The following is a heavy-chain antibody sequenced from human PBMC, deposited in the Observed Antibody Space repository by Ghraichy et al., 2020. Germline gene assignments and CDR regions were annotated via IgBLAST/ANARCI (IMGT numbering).Heavy chain of an antibody. V-gene: IGHV3-48*03. D-gene: IGHD2-21*02. Sequence: GGSLRLSCAASGLTFSSYEMNWVRQAPGKGLEWVSYISSSGSTIYYADSVKGRFTISRDNAKNSLYLQMNSLRAEDTAVYYCARDRSLWQPHIVVVTHYFDYWGQGTLVTVSS. CDR1: GLTFSSYE. CDR3: ARDRSLWQPHIVVVTHYFDY. CDR2: ISSSGSTI. J-gene: IGHJ4*02.